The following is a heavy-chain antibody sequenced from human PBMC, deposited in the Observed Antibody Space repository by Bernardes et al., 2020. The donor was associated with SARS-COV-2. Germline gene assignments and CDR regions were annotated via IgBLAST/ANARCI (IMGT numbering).Heavy chain of an antibody. D-gene: IGHD4-17*01. J-gene: IGHJ5*02. CDR3: ARGRLDYGDSHP. CDR1: GVSISSYY. CDR2: IYYSGST. Sequence: SDTLSLTCTVSGVSISSYYWSWIRQPPGKGLEWIGYIYYSGSTNYNPSLKSRVTISLDTSKNQFSLKLSSVTAADTAVYYCARGRLDYGDSHPWGQGTLVTVSS. V-gene: IGHV4-59*07.